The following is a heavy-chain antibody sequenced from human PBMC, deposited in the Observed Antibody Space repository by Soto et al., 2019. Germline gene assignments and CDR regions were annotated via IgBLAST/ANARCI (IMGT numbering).Heavy chain of an antibody. CDR2: ICPGDSET. V-gene: IGHV5-51*01. Sequence: RESRKISCQGPGYNFTNYWIGWVRQMPGKGLEWMGIICPGDSETGDSPSFQGQVTISADKSISAAYLQWSSLKASDTAMYYCARQEGATVLFYYGMDVWGQGTTVTVSS. J-gene: IGHJ6*02. CDR1: GYNFTNYW. D-gene: IGHD1-26*01. CDR3: ARQEGATVLFYYGMDV.